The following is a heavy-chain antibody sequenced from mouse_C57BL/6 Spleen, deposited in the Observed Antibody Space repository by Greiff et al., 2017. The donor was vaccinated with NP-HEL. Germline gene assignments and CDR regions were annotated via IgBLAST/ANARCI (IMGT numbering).Heavy chain of an antibody. V-gene: IGHV6-6*01. CDR1: GFTFSDAW. D-gene: IGHD2-2*01. CDR2: IRNKANNHAT. J-gene: IGHJ3*01. CDR3: TSRGGYDEGFAY. Sequence: EVMLVESGGGLVQPGGSMKLSCAASGFTFSDAWMDWVRQSPETGLEWVAEIRNKANNHATYYAESVKGRFTISSDDSKCSVYLQMNSLRAEVTVIYYCTSRGGYDEGFAYWRQGTLVTVSA.